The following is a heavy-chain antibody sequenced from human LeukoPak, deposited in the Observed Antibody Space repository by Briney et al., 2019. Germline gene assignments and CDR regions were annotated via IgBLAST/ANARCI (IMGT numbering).Heavy chain of an antibody. J-gene: IGHJ4*02. D-gene: IGHD3-10*01. CDR1: GGSISSGDYY. CDR3: ARIPYYYGSGTYPLAIDY. CDR2: IYYSGST. V-gene: IGHV4-30-4*01. Sequence: SETLSLTCTVSGGSISSGDYYWSWIRQPPGRGLEWIGYIYYSGSTYYNPSLKSRVTISVDTSKNQFSLKLSSVTAADTAVYYCARIPYYYGSGTYPLAIDYWGQGTLVTVSS.